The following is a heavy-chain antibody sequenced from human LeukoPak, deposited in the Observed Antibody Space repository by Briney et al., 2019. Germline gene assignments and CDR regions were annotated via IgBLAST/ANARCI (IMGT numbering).Heavy chain of an antibody. CDR3: AKGIYSSGWSYFDY. Sequence: PGGSLRLSCAASGFTYSNSAMRWVRQAPGKGLEWVSTLSGSGITTYYADSVKGRFTISRDNSKNTLYLQMSSLRAEDTAVYYCAKGIYSSGWSYFDYWGHGTLVTVPS. D-gene: IGHD6-19*01. V-gene: IGHV3-23*01. CDR1: GFTYSNSA. CDR2: LSGSGITT. J-gene: IGHJ4*01.